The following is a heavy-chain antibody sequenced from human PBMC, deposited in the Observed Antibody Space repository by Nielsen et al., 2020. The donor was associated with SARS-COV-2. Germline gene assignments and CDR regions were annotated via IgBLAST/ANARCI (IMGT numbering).Heavy chain of an antibody. V-gene: IGHV3-33*06. D-gene: IGHD3-10*01. J-gene: IGHJ1*01. CDR3: AKEGGELLWFGELSYAQH. CDR2: IWYDGSNK. Sequence: WIRQPPGKGLEWVAVIWYDGSNKYYADSVKGRFTISRDNSKNTLYLQMNSLRAEDTAVYYCAKEGGELLWFGELSYAQHWGQGTLVTVSS.